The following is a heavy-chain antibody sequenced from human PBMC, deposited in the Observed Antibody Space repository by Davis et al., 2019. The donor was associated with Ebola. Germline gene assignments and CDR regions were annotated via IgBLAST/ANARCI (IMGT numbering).Heavy chain of an antibody. CDR1: GGSISSYY. CDR3: ARDRAAYYYGSGSYYMVPGGGMDV. V-gene: IGHV4-59*01. J-gene: IGHJ6*02. CDR2: IYYSGST. D-gene: IGHD3-10*01. Sequence: SETLSLTCTVSGGSISSYYWSWIRQPPGKGLEWIGYIYYSGSTNYNPSLKSRVTISVDTSKNQFSLNLSSVTAADTAVYYCARDRAAYYYGSGSYYMVPGGGMDVWGQGTTVTVSS.